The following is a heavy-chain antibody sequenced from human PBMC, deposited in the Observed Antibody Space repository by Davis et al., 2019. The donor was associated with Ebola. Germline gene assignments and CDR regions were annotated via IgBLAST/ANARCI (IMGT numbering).Heavy chain of an antibody. J-gene: IGHJ4*02. Sequence: SETLSLTCAVYGGSFSGYYWSWIRQPPGKGLEWIGEINHSGSTYYNPSLKSRVTISVDTSKNQFSLKLSSVTAADTAVYYCARCSPDYGGNFGSGSNYFDYWGQGTLVTVSS. CDR3: ARCSPDYGGNFGSGSNYFDY. D-gene: IGHD4-23*01. CDR2: INHSGST. CDR1: GGSFSGYY. V-gene: IGHV4-34*01.